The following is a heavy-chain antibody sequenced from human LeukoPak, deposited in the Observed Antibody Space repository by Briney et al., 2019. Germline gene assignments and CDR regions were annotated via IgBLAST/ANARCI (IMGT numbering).Heavy chain of an antibody. V-gene: IGHV3-23*01. CDR3: AVSNWMDP. J-gene: IGHJ5*02. CDR2: ISGSGSIT. Sequence: QPGGSLRLSCAASGFTFSRYAITWVRQAPGKGLEWVSTISGSGSITYYADSVKGRFTISRDNAKNTVHLQMDSLTVEDTAVYYCAVSNWMDPWGQGTLVTVSS. CDR1: GFTFSRYA.